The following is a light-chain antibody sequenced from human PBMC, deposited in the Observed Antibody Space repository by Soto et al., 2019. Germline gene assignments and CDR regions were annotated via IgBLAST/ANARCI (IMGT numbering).Light chain of an antibody. CDR1: QSIRNW. CDR2: DAS. V-gene: IGKV1-5*01. Sequence: DIQMTQSPSTLSASVGDRATITCRASQSIRNWLAWYQQKPEKAPKLLNYDASRVESGVPSRFSGSGSGTQFTLTISSLQPDDYAACYCQLYNRYYTGLFTFGPGTKVDIK. CDR3: QLYNRYYTGLFT. J-gene: IGKJ3*01.